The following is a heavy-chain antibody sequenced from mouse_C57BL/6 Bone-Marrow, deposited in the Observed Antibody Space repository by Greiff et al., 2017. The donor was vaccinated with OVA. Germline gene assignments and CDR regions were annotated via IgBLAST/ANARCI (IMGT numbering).Heavy chain of an antibody. CDR2: IDPSDSET. D-gene: IGHD1-1*01. Sequence: QVQLQQPGAELVRPGSSVKLSCTASGYTFTSYWMHWVKQRPIQGLEWIGNIDPSDSETHYNQKFKDRATLTVDKSSSTAYMQLSRLTYEDSAVYCCARALYYYGSSHVWGTGTTVTVSS. CDR3: ARALYYYGSSHV. V-gene: IGHV1-52*01. J-gene: IGHJ1*03. CDR1: GYTFTSYW.